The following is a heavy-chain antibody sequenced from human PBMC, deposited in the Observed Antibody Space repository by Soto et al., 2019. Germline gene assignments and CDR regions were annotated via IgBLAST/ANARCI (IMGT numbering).Heavy chain of an antibody. CDR2: FDPEDGET. CDR3: ATRYGSGSYFLVRWFDP. Sequence: GASVKVSCKVSGYTLTELSMHWVRQAPGKGLEWMGGFDPEDGETIYAQKFQGRVTMTEDTSTDTAYMELSSLRSEDTAVYYCATRYGSGSYFLVRWFDPWGQGTLVTVSS. D-gene: IGHD3-10*01. CDR1: GYTLTELS. V-gene: IGHV1-24*01. J-gene: IGHJ5*02.